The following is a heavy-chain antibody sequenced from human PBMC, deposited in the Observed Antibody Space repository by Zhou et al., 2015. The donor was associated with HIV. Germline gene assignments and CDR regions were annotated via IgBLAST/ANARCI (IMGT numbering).Heavy chain of an antibody. CDR3: ARGYYYGSGSYYPGLLYYGMDV. Sequence: QVQLVQSGAEVKKPGSSVKVSCKASGGTFSSYAISWVRQAPGQGLEWMGGIIPIFGTANYAQKFQGRVTITADESTSTAYMELSSLRSEDTAVYYCARGYYYGSGSYYPGLLYYGMDVWGQGP. D-gene: IGHD3-10*01. CDR1: GGTFSSYA. V-gene: IGHV1-69*01. CDR2: IIPIFGTA. J-gene: IGHJ6*02.